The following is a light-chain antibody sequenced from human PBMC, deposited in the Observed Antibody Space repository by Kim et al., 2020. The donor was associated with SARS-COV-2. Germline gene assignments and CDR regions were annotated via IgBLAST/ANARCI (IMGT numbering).Light chain of an antibody. CDR2: GAS. J-gene: IGKJ5*01. V-gene: IGKV1-17*01. CDR3: LQHNTYPIT. CDR1: QDIRNE. Sequence: ASEGDRVTISSQASQDIRNELGWYQQNPGSAPKRLIYGASSLQSGVPSRFSGSGSGTEFTLPISSLQPEDFATYFCLQHNTYPITFGQGTRLEIK.